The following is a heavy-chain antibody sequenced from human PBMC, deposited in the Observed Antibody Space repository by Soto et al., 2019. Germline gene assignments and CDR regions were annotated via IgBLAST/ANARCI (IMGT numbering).Heavy chain of an antibody. D-gene: IGHD3-3*01. Sequence: ASVKVSCKASGYTFTSYAMHWVRQAPGQRLEWMGWINAGNGNTKYSQKFQGRVTITRDTSASTAYMELSSLRSEDTAVYYCARGYYDFGSGSPLPFEYWGQGTLVTVSS. CDR2: INAGNGNT. CDR3: ARGYYDFGSGSPLPFEY. V-gene: IGHV1-3*01. CDR1: GYTFTSYA. J-gene: IGHJ4*02.